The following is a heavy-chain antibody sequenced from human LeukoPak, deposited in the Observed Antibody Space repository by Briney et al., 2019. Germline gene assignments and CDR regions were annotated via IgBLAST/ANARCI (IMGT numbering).Heavy chain of an antibody. V-gene: IGHV3-30*18. D-gene: IGHD3-22*01. CDR1: GFTFSSYG. CDR3: AKPGFADSSGSSPYFDS. Sequence: PGGSLRLSCAASGFTFSSYGMRWVRQAPGKGLEWVAVISYDGSNKYYADSVKGRFTISRDNAKNTLYLQMNSLRAEDTAVYYCAKPGFADSSGSSPYFDSSGQGTLVTVSS. CDR2: ISYDGSNK. J-gene: IGHJ4*02.